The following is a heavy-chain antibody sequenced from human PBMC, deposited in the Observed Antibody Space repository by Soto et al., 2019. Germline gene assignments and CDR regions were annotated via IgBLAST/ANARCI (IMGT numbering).Heavy chain of an antibody. D-gene: IGHD2-2*03. CDR3: ARDRPGYCSSTSCPYGMDV. J-gene: IGHJ6*02. CDR2: ISSSSSYI. CDR1: GFTFSSYS. Sequence: GGSLRLSCAASGFTFSSYSMNWVRQAPGKGLEWVSSISSSSSYIYYADSVKGRFTISRDNAKNSLYLQTNSLRAEDTAVYYCARDRPGYCSSTSCPYGMDVWGQGTTVTVSS. V-gene: IGHV3-21*01.